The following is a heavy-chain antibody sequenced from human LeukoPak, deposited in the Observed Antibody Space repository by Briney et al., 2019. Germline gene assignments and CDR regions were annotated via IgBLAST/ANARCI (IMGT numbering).Heavy chain of an antibody. CDR3: ARLLNYYDSSGYYGYYFDY. J-gene: IGHJ4*02. CDR2: IYYSGST. D-gene: IGHD3-22*01. V-gene: IGHV4-39*01. Sequence: KPSETLSLTCTVSGGSISTYYWGWIRQPPGKGLEWIGSIYYSGSTYYNPSLKSRVTISVDTSKNQFSLKLSSVTAADTAVYYCARLLNYYDSSGYYGYYFDYWGQGTLVTVSS. CDR1: GGSISTYY.